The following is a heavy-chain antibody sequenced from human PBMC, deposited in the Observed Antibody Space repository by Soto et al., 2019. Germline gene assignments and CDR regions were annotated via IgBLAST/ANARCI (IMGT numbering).Heavy chain of an antibody. V-gene: IGHV1-18*01. CDR2: ISAYNGNT. CDR1: GYSFTSYG. Sequence: GASVKVSCKASGYSFTSYGISWVRQAPGQGLEWMGWISAYNGNTNYAQKLQGRVTMTTDTSTSTAYMELRSLRSDDTAVYYCARDSDAPIGSGRISYYYYYYMDVWGKGTTVTVSS. J-gene: IGHJ6*03. D-gene: IGHD6-19*01. CDR3: ARDSDAPIGSGRISYYYYYYMDV.